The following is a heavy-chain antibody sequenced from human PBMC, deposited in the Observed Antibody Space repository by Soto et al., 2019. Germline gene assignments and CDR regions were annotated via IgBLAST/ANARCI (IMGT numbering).Heavy chain of an antibody. Sequence: ASVKVSFKASGYTFPSYDINWVRQATGQGLEWMGWMNPNSGNTGYAQKFQGRVTMTRNTSISTAYMELSSLRSEDTAVYYCAIPMRAYYYDSSGYSADAFDIWGQGTMVTVSS. D-gene: IGHD3-22*01. V-gene: IGHV1-8*01. CDR1: GYTFPSYD. J-gene: IGHJ3*02. CDR3: AIPMRAYYYDSSGYSADAFDI. CDR2: MNPNSGNT.